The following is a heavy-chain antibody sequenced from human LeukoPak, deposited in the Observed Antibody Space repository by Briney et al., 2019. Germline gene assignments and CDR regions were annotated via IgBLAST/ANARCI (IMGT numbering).Heavy chain of an antibody. CDR1: GFTFDDYA. CDR3: AKSRGTSHSYFDP. D-gene: IGHD5-18*01. J-gene: IGHJ5*02. V-gene: IGHV3-9*01. Sequence: GGSLRLSCVASGFTFDDYAMHWVRQAPGKGLEWVSCISWNSGTIVYVDSVKGRFTISRDNAKNSLYLQMDSLRPDDTALYYCAKSRGTSHSYFDPWGQGTLVTVSS. CDR2: ISWNSGTI.